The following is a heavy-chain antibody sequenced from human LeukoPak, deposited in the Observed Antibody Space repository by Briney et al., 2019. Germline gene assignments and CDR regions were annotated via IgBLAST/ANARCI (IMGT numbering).Heavy chain of an antibody. V-gene: IGHV4-59*12. Sequence: VKPSETLSLTCTVSGGSISSYYWSWIRQPPGKGLEWIGYIYYSGSTNYNPSLKSRVTISVDTSKNQFSLKLSSVTAADTAVYYCATDQAGGQLVWGQGTQVTVSS. D-gene: IGHD6-6*01. J-gene: IGHJ4*02. CDR3: ATDQAGGQLV. CDR2: IYYSGST. CDR1: GGSISSYY.